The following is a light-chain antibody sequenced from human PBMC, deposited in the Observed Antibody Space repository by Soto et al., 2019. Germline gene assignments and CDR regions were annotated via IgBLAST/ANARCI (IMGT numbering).Light chain of an antibody. Sequence: EIVLTQSPDTLSLSPGETATLSCRASQSISTKLGWYQQKSGQAPRLLIYDAFDRATGIPDRFSGSGSGTDFPLPISRLVPEDFAVYYCLQYGTSPYTFGQGSKLEIK. CDR1: QSISTK. J-gene: IGKJ2*01. CDR2: DAF. V-gene: IGKV3-20*01. CDR3: LQYGTSPYT.